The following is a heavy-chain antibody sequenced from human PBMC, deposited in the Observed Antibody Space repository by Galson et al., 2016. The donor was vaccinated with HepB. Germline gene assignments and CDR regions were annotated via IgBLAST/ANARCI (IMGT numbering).Heavy chain of an antibody. Sequence: SLRLSCAASGFTFSSYWLSWVRQAPGKGLEWVADIKQDESEKYYLDSVKGRFTISRDNAKNSLYLQMNSLRAEDTAGYYCVRDVGGGHFDYWGQGTLVTVSS. D-gene: IGHD3-16*01. J-gene: IGHJ4*02. CDR2: IKQDESEK. CDR3: VRDVGGGHFDY. CDR1: GFTFSSYW. V-gene: IGHV3-7*03.